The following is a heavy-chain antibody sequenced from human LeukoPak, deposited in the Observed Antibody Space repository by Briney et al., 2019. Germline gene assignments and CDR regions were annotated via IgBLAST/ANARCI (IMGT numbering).Heavy chain of an antibody. J-gene: IGHJ2*01. Sequence: GGSLRLSRVVSGFTFSSYEMNWVPQAPGRELECVSYIRSSGDTIYYADSVKGRFTLSRDNAKNSLYLQMNSLRAGDTAVYYCARGGSSSWYEYWYFDLWGRGTLVTVSS. V-gene: IGHV3-48*03. D-gene: IGHD6-13*01. CDR2: IRSSGDTI. CDR3: ARGGSSSWYEYWYFDL. CDR1: GFTFSSYE.